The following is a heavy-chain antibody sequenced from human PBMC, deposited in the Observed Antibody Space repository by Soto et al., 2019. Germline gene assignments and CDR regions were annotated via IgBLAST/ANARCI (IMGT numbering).Heavy chain of an antibody. CDR2: IYYSGST. V-gene: IGHV4-31*03. D-gene: IGHD1-26*01. Sequence: SETLSLTCTVSGGSISSGGYYWSWIRQHPGKGLEWIGYIYYSGSTYYNPSLKSRVTISVDTSKNQFPLKLSSVTAADTAMYYCARGNMMAKWELLSSFDYWGQGTLVTVSS. J-gene: IGHJ4*02. CDR3: ARGNMMAKWELLSSFDY. CDR1: GGSISSGGYY.